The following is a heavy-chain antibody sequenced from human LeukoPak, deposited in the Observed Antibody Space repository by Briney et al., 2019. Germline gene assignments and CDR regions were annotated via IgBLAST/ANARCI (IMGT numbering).Heavy chain of an antibody. CDR3: ARDSSVRGVMRY. CDR2: ISSSGSTI. V-gene: IGHV3-48*03. Sequence: PGVSLRLSCAASRFTFSSYEMNWVPQAPRKGLEGGSYISSSGSTIYYADSVKGRFTISRDNAKNSLYLQMNSLRAEDTAVYYCARDSSVRGVMRYWGQGTLVTVCS. CDR1: RFTFSSYE. J-gene: IGHJ4*02. D-gene: IGHD3-10*01.